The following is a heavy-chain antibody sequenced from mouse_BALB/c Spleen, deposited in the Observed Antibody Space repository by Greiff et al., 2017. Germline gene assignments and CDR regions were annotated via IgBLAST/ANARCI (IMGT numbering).Heavy chain of an antibody. D-gene: IGHD3-2*01. CDR3: ARHVDSSGFDY. CDR1: GFTFSSYG. J-gene: IGHJ2*01. CDR2: ISSGGSYT. V-gene: IGHV5-6*01. Sequence: EVQLVESGGDLVKPGGSLKLSCAASGFTFSSYGMSWVRQTPDKRLEWVATISSGGSYTYYPDSVKGRFTISRDNAKNTLYLQMSSLKSEDTAMYYCARHVDSSGFDYWGQGTTLTVSS.